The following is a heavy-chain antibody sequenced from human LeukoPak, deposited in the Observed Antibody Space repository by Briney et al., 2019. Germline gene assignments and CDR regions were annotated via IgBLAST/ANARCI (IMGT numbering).Heavy chain of an antibody. CDR1: SGSISSYY. Sequence: SETLSLTCTVSSGSISSYYWSWIRQPPGKGLEWIGYIYYSGSTNYNPSLKSRVTISVDTSKNQFSLKLSSVTAADTAVYYCARGDSSGWYPFDYWGQGTLVTVSS. D-gene: IGHD6-19*01. J-gene: IGHJ4*02. V-gene: IGHV4-59*01. CDR2: IYYSGST. CDR3: ARGDSSGWYPFDY.